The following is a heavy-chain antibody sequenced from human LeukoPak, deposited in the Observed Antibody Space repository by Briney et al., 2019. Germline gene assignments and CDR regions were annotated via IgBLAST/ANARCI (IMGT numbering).Heavy chain of an antibody. CDR3: AREGYCSGGSCYSYDY. D-gene: IGHD2-15*01. Sequence: PGGSLRLSCAASGFTFNRYWMSWVRQAPGKGLEWVANINQDGSEKYYVDSVKGRFTISRDNAKNSLYLQMNSLRAEDTAVYYCAREGYCSGGSCYSYDYWGQGTLVTVSS. CDR1: GFTFNRYW. J-gene: IGHJ4*02. CDR2: INQDGSEK. V-gene: IGHV3-7*01.